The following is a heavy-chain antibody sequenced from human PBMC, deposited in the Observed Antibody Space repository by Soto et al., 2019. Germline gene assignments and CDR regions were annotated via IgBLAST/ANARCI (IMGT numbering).Heavy chain of an antibody. CDR2: IVVGSGNT. V-gene: IGHV1-58*01. D-gene: IGHD3-9*01. Sequence: VASVKVSCKASGFTFTSSAVQWVRQARGQRXEWIGWIVVGSGNTNYAQKFQERVTITRDMSTSTAYMELSSLRSEDTAVYYCAAGLYYDILTGRRANYYYGMDVWGQGTTVTVSS. CDR1: GFTFTSSA. J-gene: IGHJ6*02. CDR3: AAGLYYDILTGRRANYYYGMDV.